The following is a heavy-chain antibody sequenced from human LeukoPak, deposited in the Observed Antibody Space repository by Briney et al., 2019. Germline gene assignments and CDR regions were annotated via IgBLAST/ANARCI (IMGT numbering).Heavy chain of an antibody. V-gene: IGHV4-39*01. D-gene: IGHD3/OR15-3a*01. CDR3: ARQTGSGLFTLP. CDR2: IYYTGNT. J-gene: IGHJ4*02. Sequence: TPSETLSLTCTVSGGSISSSNSYWGWIRQPPGKGLEWIGSIYYTGNTYYNASLKSRVTISIDTSKNQISLRLTSVTATDTAMYYCARQTGSGLFTLPGGQGTLVTVSS. CDR1: GGSISSSNSY.